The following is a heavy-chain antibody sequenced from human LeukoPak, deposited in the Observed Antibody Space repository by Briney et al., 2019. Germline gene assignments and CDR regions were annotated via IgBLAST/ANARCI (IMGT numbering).Heavy chain of an antibody. J-gene: IGHJ4*02. V-gene: IGHV4-59*01. D-gene: IGHD2-2*01. CDR3: ARGRLSYQLPDQHYFDY. CDR2: IYYSGST. Sequence: SETLSLTCTVSGGSISSYYWSWIRQPPGKGLEWIGHIYYSGSTNYNPSLKSRVTISVDTSKNQFSLKLSSVTAADTAVYYCARGRLSYQLPDQHYFDYWGQGTLVTVSS. CDR1: GGSISSYY.